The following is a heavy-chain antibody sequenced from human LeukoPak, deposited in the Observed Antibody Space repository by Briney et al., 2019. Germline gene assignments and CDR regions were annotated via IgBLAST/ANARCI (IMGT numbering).Heavy chain of an antibody. CDR1: GFTFSSYG. J-gene: IGHJ6*02. Sequence: PGGSLRLSCAASGFTFSSYGMHWVRQAPGKGLEWVAVISYDGSNKYYADSVKGRFTISRDNSKNTLYLQMNSLRAEDTAVYYCAKDLPSYCGGDCDPFPLGGMDVWGQGTTVTVSS. CDR2: ISYDGSNK. D-gene: IGHD2-21*02. CDR3: AKDLPSYCGGDCDPFPLGGMDV. V-gene: IGHV3-30*18.